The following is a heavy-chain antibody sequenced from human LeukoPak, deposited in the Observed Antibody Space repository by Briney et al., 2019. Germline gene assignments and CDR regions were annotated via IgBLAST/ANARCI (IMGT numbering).Heavy chain of an antibody. CDR3: ASFPEDTALVWWDY. J-gene: IGHJ4*02. Sequence: PSETLSLTCTVSGGSISSSSYYWGWIRQPPGKGLEWIGSIYYSGSTYYNPSLKSRVTISVDTSKNQFSLKLSSVTAADTAVYYCASFPEDTALVWWDYWGQGTLVTVSS. CDR2: IYYSGST. V-gene: IGHV4-39*01. D-gene: IGHD5-18*01. CDR1: GGSISSSSYY.